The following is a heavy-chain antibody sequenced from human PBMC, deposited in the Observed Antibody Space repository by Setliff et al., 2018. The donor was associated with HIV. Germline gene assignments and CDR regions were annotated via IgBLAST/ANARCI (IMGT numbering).Heavy chain of an antibody. CDR3: ARAYYDFWSGKKRDDYYYYYMDV. CDR1: GDSINSTSYY. D-gene: IGHD3-3*01. Sequence: SETLSLTCTVSGDSINSTSYYWGWIRQPPGKGLEWIGNIFYSGSAYYSPSLKSRVTMSVDTSKNQFSLKLSSVTAADTSVYYCARAYYDFWSGKKRDDYYYYYMDVWGKGTTVTVSS. V-gene: IGHV4-39*01. J-gene: IGHJ6*03. CDR2: IFYSGSA.